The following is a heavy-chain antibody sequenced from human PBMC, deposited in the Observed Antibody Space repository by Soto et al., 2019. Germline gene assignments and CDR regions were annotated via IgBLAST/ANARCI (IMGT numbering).Heavy chain of an antibody. CDR2: IKNDGTST. J-gene: IGHJ4*02. V-gene: IGHV3-23*01. CDR3: AQLGLMTFSHKHYFNH. CDR1: GFNFDNYG. D-gene: IGHD3-16*01. Sequence: GGSLRLSCVASGFNFDNYGMSWVRQAPGEGLEWVSAIKNDGTSTYYAASVEDRFTISRDNSKNTLYLQLNSLRAEDAAVYYCAQLGLMTFSHKHYFNHWGRGTLVTVSS.